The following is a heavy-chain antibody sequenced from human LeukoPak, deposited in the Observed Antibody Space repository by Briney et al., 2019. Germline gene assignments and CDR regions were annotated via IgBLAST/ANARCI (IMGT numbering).Heavy chain of an antibody. Sequence: PGGSLRLSCAASGFSFSSYSMNWVRQAPGRGLEWISYISSGSRTIFYADSVKGRFTISRDNAKNSLYLQMNSLRAEDTAVYYCARVQKDYYDSSGYLSYWGQGTLVTVSS. CDR3: ARVQKDYYDSSGYLSY. J-gene: IGHJ4*02. V-gene: IGHV3-48*04. CDR2: ISSGSRTI. CDR1: GFSFSSYS. D-gene: IGHD3-22*01.